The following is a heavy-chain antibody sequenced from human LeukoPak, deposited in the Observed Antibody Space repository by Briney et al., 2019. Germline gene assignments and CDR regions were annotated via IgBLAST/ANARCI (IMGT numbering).Heavy chain of an antibody. D-gene: IGHD3-16*01. CDR1: GFTFNNYA. CDR2: ISSSGGST. J-gene: IGHJ4*02. Sequence: QAGGSLRLSCAASGFTFNNYAMSWVRQAPGKGLEWVSAISSSGGSTYYADSVKGRFTISRDNSKNTLYLQMNSLRAEDTAVYYCAKGYYDYVWGSYYFDYWGQGTLVTVSS. CDR3: AKGYYDYVWGSYYFDY. V-gene: IGHV3-23*01.